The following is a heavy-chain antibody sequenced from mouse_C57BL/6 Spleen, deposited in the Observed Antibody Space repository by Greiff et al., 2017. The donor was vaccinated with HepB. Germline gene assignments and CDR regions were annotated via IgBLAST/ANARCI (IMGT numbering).Heavy chain of an antibody. CDR1: GYAFSSSW. CDR2: IYPGDGDT. CDR3: ARPYSGSSPWYFDV. V-gene: IGHV1-82*01. J-gene: IGHJ1*03. D-gene: IGHD1-1*01. Sequence: VQLQQSGPELVKPGASVKISCKASGYAFSSSWMNWVKQRPGKGLEWIGRIYPGDGDTNYNGKFKGKATLTADKSSSTAYMQLSSLTSEDSAVYFCARPYSGSSPWYFDVWGTGTTVTVSS.